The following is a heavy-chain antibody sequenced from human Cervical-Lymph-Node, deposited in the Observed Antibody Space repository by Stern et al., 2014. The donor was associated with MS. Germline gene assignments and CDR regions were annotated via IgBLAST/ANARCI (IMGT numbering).Heavy chain of an antibody. J-gene: IGHJ4*02. V-gene: IGHV2-70*04. CDR3: ARSLAGVFDF. Sequence: QVTLRESGPALIKPRQALTLTCTFSGFSLDTAGTRVTWIRQSPGKALEWLAGPDWDDAKFSRASPKTRPTISKDTSKSQVVLTLTNMDPVDTATYYCARSLAGVFDFWGQGVMVIVSS. CDR1: GFSLDTAGTR. CDR2: PDWDDAK.